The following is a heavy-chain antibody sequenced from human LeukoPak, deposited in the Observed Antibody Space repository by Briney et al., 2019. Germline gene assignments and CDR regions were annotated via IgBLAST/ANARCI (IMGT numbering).Heavy chain of an antibody. D-gene: IGHD4/OR15-4a*01. CDR3: ARDTLGEGEDANYAVYYFDY. CDR1: GFRFNTFW. CDR2: IKQDGNEK. V-gene: IGHV3-7*01. J-gene: IGHJ4*02. Sequence: GGSLRLSCAASGFRFNTFWMSWVRQSPGKGLEWVANIKQDGNEKYCAHSVKGRFIISRDNGKNSMDLQMNSLRADDTAFYYCARDTLGEGEDANYAVYYFDYWGQGTVVTVSS.